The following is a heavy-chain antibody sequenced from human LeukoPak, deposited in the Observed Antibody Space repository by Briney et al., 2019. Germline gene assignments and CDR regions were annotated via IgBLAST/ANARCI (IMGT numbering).Heavy chain of an antibody. Sequence: GRSLRLSCAASGFTFSSYGMHWVRQAPGKGLEWVAVISFDGTNTYYADSVKGRFTISSDNSKNTVYLQMNSLKSEDTAVYYCARGPAGYNWGQGTLVTFSS. CDR3: ARGPAGYN. CDR2: ISFDGTNT. V-gene: IGHV3-30*19. CDR1: GFTFSSYG. J-gene: IGHJ4*02. D-gene: IGHD1-1*01.